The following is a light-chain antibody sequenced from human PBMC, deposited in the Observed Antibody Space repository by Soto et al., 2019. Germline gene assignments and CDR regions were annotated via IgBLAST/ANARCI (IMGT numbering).Light chain of an antibody. V-gene: IGLV1-40*01. CDR1: SSTIGAGYD. CDR2: ANS. CDR3: QSYDSSLSGFYV. J-gene: IGLJ1*01. Sequence: QSVLTQPPSVSGAPGQTVIISCIGNSSTIGAGYDVHWYQHLPGTAPKLLISANSNRPSGVPDRFSGSKSGTSASLAITGLQAEDEADYYCQSYDSSLSGFYVFGTGTKVTVL.